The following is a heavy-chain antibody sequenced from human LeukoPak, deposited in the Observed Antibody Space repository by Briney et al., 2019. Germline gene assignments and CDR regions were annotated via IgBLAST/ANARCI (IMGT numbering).Heavy chain of an antibody. J-gene: IGHJ3*02. D-gene: IGHD6-6*01. CDR3: ASPGSSSWGDDAFDI. Sequence: SETLSLTCTVSGGSISSGGYYWSWIRQHPGKGLEWIGYIYYSGSTYYNPSLKSRVTISVDTSKNQFSLKLSSVTAADTAVYYCASPGSSSWGDDAFDIWGQGTMVTVSS. CDR1: GGSISSGGYY. CDR2: IYYSGST. V-gene: IGHV4-31*03.